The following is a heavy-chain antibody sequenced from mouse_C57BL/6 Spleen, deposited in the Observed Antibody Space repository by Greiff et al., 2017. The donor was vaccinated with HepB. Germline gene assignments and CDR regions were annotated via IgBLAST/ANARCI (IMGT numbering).Heavy chain of an antibody. D-gene: IGHD2-5*01. CDR2: ISYDGSN. CDR3: ARDLYSNYYFDY. CDR1: GYSITSGYY. Sequence: EVQLQQSGPGLVKPSQSLSLTCSVTGYSITSGYYWNWIRQFPGNKLEWMGYISYDGSNNYNPSLKNRISITRDTSKNQFFLKLNSVTTEDTATYYCARDLYSNYYFDYWGQGTTLTVSS. J-gene: IGHJ2*01. V-gene: IGHV3-6*01.